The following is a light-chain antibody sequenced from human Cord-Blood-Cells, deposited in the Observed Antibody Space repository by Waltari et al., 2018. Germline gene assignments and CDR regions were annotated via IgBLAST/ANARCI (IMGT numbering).Light chain of an antibody. V-gene: IGLV2-14*03. CDR3: SSYTSSSWV. CDR1: SSDVGGYNY. J-gene: IGLJ3*02. CDR2: DVS. Sequence: QSALTQPASVSGSPGQSITISCTGTSSDVGGYNYVPWYQQHPGKAPKLMIYDVSNRPSGVSNLFSGSKSGNTASLTISGLQAEDEADYYCSSYTSSSWVFGGGTKLTVL.